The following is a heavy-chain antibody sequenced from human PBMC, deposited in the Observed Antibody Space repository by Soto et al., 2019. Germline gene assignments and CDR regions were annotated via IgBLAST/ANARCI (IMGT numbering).Heavy chain of an antibody. CDR3: ARDRYYGSGSYWFDY. J-gene: IGHJ4*02. V-gene: IGHV3-33*01. Sequence: QVQLVESEGGVVQPGRSLRLSCAASGFTFSSYGMHWVRQAPGKGREWVAVIWYDGSNKYYADSVKGRFTISRDNSKNTLYLQMNSLRAEDTAVYYCARDRYYGSGSYWFDYWGQGTLVTVSS. CDR2: IWYDGSNK. CDR1: GFTFSSYG. D-gene: IGHD3-10*01.